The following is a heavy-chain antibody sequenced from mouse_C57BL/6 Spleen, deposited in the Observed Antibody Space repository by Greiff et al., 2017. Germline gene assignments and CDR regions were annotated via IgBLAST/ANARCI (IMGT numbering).Heavy chain of an antibody. V-gene: IGHV1-4*01. Sequence: VKLMESGAELARPGASVKMSCKASGYTFTSYTMHWVKQRPGQGLEWIGYINPSSGYTKYNQKFKDKATLTADKSSSTAYMQLSSLTSEDSAVYYCAREGRGGVFDYWGQGTTLTVSS. J-gene: IGHJ2*01. CDR2: INPSSGYT. D-gene: IGHD3-3*01. CDR3: AREGRGGVFDY. CDR1: GYTFTSYT.